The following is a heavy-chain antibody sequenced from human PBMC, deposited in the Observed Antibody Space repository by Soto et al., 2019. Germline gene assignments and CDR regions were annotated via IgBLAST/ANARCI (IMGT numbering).Heavy chain of an antibody. CDR2: IKQDGSEK. CDR1: GFTFNSYW. D-gene: IGHD1-26*01. CDR3: ARGRGSMDV. V-gene: IGHV3-7*04. J-gene: IGHJ6*02. Sequence: EVQLVESGGGLVQPGGSLRLSCVASGFTFNSYWMSWVRQAPGKGLEWVANIKQDGSEKYYVDSVKGRFTISRDNAKNSMYLQMNSLSAEDTAVYFCARGRGSMDVWGQGTTVTVSS.